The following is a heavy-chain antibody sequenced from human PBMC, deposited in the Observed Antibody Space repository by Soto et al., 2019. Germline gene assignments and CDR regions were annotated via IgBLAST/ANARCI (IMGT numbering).Heavy chain of an antibody. J-gene: IGHJ4*02. CDR2: IYYSGST. D-gene: IGHD3-9*01. V-gene: IGHV4-59*01. Sequence: SETLSLTCTVSGGSISSYYWSWIRQPPGKGLEWIGYIYYSGSTNYNPSLKSRVTISVDTSKNQFSLKLSSVTAADTAVYYCARVGHLYDILTGYLPCYFDYWGQGTLVTVS. CDR3: ARVGHLYDILTGYLPCYFDY. CDR1: GGSISSYY.